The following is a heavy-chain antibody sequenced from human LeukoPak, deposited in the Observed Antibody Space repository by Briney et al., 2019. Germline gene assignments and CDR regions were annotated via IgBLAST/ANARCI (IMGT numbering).Heavy chain of an antibody. V-gene: IGHV3-49*04. CDR2: IRSKAYGGTT. J-gene: IGHJ4*02. CDR1: GFTFGDYA. D-gene: IGHD6-13*01. CDR3: NTDSLVQNY. Sequence: GGSLRLSCTGSGFTFGDYAMSWVRQAPGKGLEWVGFIRSKAYGGTTQYAASVKGRFTISGDDSKNTMYLQMNSLKTEDTAVYYCNTDSLVQNYWGQGTLVTVSS.